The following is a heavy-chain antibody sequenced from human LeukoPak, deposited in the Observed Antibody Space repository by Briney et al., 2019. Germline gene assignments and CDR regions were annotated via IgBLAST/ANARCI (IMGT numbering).Heavy chain of an antibody. CDR3: ARVGSPGIATWVY. CDR2: INANSGGT. D-gene: IGHD6-13*01. CDR1: GYTFTGYY. V-gene: IGHV1-2*02. J-gene: IGHJ4*02. Sequence: ASVKVSCKASGYTFTGYYLHWVRLAPGQWLEWTGWINANSGGTDYPQKFQGRVTMTRDTSINTAYMELSRLRSDDTAVYYCARVGSPGIATWVYWGQGTLVTVSS.